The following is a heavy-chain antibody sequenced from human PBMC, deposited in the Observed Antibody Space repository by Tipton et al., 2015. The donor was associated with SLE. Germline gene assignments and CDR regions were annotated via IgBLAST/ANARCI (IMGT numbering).Heavy chain of an antibody. CDR2: MSYDGSNK. J-gene: IGHJ4*02. D-gene: IGHD3-16*01. CDR1: GFTFSDAW. V-gene: IGHV3-30*03. Sequence: SLRLSCAASGFTFSDAWMNWVRQAPGKGLEWVAVMSYDGSNKNYADSVKGRFTISRDNSKNTLYLQMNSLRADDTAVYFCASGIGAYFDFWGQGTLVTVSS. CDR3: ASGIGAYFDF.